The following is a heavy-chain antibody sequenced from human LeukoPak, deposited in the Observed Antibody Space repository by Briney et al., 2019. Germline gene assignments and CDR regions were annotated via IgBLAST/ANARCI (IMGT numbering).Heavy chain of an antibody. Sequence: GGSLRLSCAAFGFTVSSNYMSWVRQAPGKGLEWVSVIYSGGSTYYADSVKGRFTISRDNSKNTLYLHMNGLRAEDTALYYCAMFGLVAAIDSWGQGTLVTVSS. CDR2: IYSGGST. J-gene: IGHJ4*02. D-gene: IGHD5-12*01. V-gene: IGHV3-53*01. CDR1: GFTVSSNY. CDR3: AMFGLVAAIDS.